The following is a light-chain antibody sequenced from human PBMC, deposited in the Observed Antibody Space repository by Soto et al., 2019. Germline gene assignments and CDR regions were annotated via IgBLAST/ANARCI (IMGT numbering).Light chain of an antibody. J-gene: IGKJ5*01. CDR2: GAS. V-gene: IGKV3-20*01. Sequence: EIVLTQSPGTLSLSQGERATLSCRASETLSTSYLAWYQQKPGQAPRLLIFGASGRATGIPDRFSGSGSGTDFTLTISRLEPEDFAVYYCQQYGCSPSITFGQGTRLEIK. CDR3: QQYGCSPSIT. CDR1: ETLSTSY.